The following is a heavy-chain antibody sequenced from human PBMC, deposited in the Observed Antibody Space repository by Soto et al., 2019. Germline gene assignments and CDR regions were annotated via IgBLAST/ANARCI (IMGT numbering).Heavy chain of an antibody. CDR1: GYTFTSYG. J-gene: IGHJ5*02. D-gene: IGHD3-10*01. Sequence: ASVKVSCKASGYTFTSYGISWVRQAPGQGLEWMGWISAYNGNTNYAQKLQGRVTMTTDTSTSTAYMELRSLRSDDTAVYYCARGLYYYGSGSYRNWFGPWGQGTLVTVSS. CDR2: ISAYNGNT. V-gene: IGHV1-18*01. CDR3: ARGLYYYGSGSYRNWFGP.